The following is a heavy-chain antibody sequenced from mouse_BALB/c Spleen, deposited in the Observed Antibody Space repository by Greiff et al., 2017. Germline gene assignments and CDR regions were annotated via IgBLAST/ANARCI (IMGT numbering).Heavy chain of an antibody. CDR1: GYAFTNYL. J-gene: IGHJ1*01. V-gene: IGHV1-54*01. Sequence: VKLMESGAELVRPGTSVKVSCKASGYAFTNYLIEWVKQRPGQGLEWIGVINPGSGGTNYNEKFKGKATLTADKSSSTAYMQLSSLTSDDSAVYFCARQDYDVYWYFDVWGAGTTVTVSS. D-gene: IGHD2-4*01. CDR3: ARQDYDVYWYFDV. CDR2: INPGSGGT.